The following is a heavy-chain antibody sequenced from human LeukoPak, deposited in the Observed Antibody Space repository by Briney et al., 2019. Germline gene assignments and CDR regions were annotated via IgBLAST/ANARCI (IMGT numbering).Heavy chain of an antibody. J-gene: IGHJ4*02. Sequence: GGSLRLSCAASGFTFDNYARQWVRQPPGKGLEWVSGSSWKGGSIVYADSVKGRFTISRDNAKNSLYLQMNSLRAEDMALYYCAKARRDGYNSWGIFDYWGQGTLVTVSS. V-gene: IGHV3-9*03. CDR3: AKARRDGYNSWGIFDY. CDR1: GFTFDNYA. D-gene: IGHD5-24*01. CDR2: SSWKGGSI.